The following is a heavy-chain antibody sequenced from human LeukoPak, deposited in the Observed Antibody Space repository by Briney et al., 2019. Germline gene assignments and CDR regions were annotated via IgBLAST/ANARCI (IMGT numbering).Heavy chain of an antibody. CDR1: GASVSSNSAA. V-gene: IGHV6-1*01. J-gene: IGHJ6*03. CDR3: ARERCSSTSCYSYYYYMDV. Sequence: SQTLSLTCAISGASVSSNSAAWNWIRQSPSRGLEWLGRTYYRSKWYNDYAVSVKSRITINPDTSRNQFSLQLNSVTPEDTAVYYCARERCSSTSCYSYYYYMDVWGKGTTVTISS. CDR2: TYYRSKWYN. D-gene: IGHD2-2*01.